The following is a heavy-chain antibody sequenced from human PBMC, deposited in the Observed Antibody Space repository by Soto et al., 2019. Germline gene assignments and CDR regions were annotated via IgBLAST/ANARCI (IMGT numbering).Heavy chain of an antibody. CDR2: IYSGGST. V-gene: IGHV3-53*01. D-gene: IGHD5-18*01. Sequence: VGSLRLSCAASGFTVSSNYMSWVRQAPGKGLEWVSVIYSGGSTYYADSVKGRFTISRDNSKNTLYLQMNSLRAEDTAVYYCARGVDTAMAIDYWGQGTLVTVSS. CDR3: ARGVDTAMAIDY. J-gene: IGHJ4*02. CDR1: GFTVSSNY.